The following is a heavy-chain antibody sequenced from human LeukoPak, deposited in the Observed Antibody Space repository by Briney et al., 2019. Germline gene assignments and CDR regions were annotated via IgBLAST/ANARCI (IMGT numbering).Heavy chain of an antibody. Sequence: ASVKLSCKASGYTFTSYGISWVRQAPGQGLEWMGWISAYNGNTSYAQKLQGRVTMTTDTSTSTAYMELRSLRSDDTAVYYCARYCSSTSCPGPFRYWFDPWGQGTLVTVSS. CDR3: ARYCSSTSCPGPFRYWFDP. CDR1: GYTFTSYG. CDR2: ISAYNGNT. J-gene: IGHJ5*02. D-gene: IGHD2-2*01. V-gene: IGHV1-18*01.